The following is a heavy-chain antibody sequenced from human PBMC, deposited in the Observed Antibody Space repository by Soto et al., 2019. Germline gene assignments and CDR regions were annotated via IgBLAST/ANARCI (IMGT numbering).Heavy chain of an antibody. CDR1: GGSFSGYY. J-gene: IGHJ4*02. D-gene: IGHD5-12*01. V-gene: IGHV4-34*01. CDR3: ARGRQVATPRSPFDY. Sequence: SETLSLTCAVYGGSFSGYYWSWIRQPPGKGLEWIGEINHSGSTNYNPSLKSRVTISVDTSKNQFSLKLSSVTAADTAVYYCARGRQVATPRSPFDYWGQGTLVTVSS. CDR2: INHSGST.